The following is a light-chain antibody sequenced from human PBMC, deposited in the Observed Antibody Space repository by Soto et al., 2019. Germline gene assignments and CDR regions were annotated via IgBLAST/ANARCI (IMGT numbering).Light chain of an antibody. J-gene: IGLJ3*02. CDR3: QSYDSSLSGWV. V-gene: IGLV1-40*01. CDR2: GNS. Sequence: QSVLTQPPSVSGAPGQRVTISCTGSSSNIGAGYDVHWYQQLPGTAPKLLIYGNSNRPSGVPDRFSGSKSGTSASLAITGLQARAEADYYCQSYDSSLSGWVFGGGTKLTVL. CDR1: SSNIGAGYD.